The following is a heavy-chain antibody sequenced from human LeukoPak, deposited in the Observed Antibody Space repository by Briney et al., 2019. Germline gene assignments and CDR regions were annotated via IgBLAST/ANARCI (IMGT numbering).Heavy chain of an antibody. J-gene: IGHJ4*02. CDR2: TSSSSIFI. D-gene: IGHD6-13*01. CDR1: GFTFSSYS. Sequence: GGSLRLSCAASGFTFSSYSMNWVRQAPGKGLEWVSSTSSSSIFIYYADSVKGRFTISRDNAKNSLYLQMNSLRAEDTAVYYCARGPDQQQLSPLVGDYWGQGTLVTVSS. CDR3: ARGPDQQQLSPLVGDY. V-gene: IGHV3-21*01.